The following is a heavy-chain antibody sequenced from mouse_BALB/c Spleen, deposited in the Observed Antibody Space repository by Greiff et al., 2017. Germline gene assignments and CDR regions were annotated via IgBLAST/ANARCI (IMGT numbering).Heavy chain of an antibody. CDR1: GFTFSSYG. CDR3: ASAYYDYFFDY. D-gene: IGHD2-4*01. J-gene: IGHJ2*01. Sequence: EVQLVESGGDLVKPGGSLKLSCAASGFTFSSYGMSWVRQTPDKRLEWVATISSGGSYTYYPDSVKGRFTISRDNAKNTLYLQMSSLKSEDTAMYYCASAYYDYFFDYWGQGTTLTVSS. V-gene: IGHV5-6*01. CDR2: ISSGGSYT.